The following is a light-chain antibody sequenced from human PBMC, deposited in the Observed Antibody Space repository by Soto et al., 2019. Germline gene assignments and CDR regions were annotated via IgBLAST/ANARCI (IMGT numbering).Light chain of an antibody. J-gene: IGLJ1*01. Sequence: QSALTRPRSVSGSPGQSVTISCTGTSSDVGAYNYVSWFQQHPGKAPKLMIYDVTKRPSGVPDRFSGSKSDNTASLTISGLQAEDEADYYCCSYAGSYTYVFGTGTKVTVL. CDR2: DVT. CDR1: SSDVGAYNY. V-gene: IGLV2-11*01. CDR3: CSYAGSYTYV.